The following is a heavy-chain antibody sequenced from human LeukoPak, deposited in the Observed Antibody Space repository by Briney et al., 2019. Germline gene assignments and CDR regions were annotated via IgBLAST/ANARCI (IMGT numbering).Heavy chain of an antibody. V-gene: IGHV1-69*05. Sequence: SVKVSCKASGGTFSSYAISWVRQAPGQGLEWMGRIIPIFGTANYAQKFQGRVTITTDESTSTAYMELSSLRSEDTAVYYCARDPNSRSYYFDYWGQGTLVTVSS. CDR3: ARDPNSRSYYFDY. CDR2: IIPIFGTA. CDR1: GGTFSSYA. J-gene: IGHJ4*02. D-gene: IGHD1-26*01.